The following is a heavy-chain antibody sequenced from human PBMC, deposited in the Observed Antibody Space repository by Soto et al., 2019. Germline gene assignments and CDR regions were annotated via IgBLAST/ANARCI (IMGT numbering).Heavy chain of an antibody. CDR2: INAGNGNT. CDR3: AILGTYYFDNSDNYFDF. Sequence: ASVKVSCXASGYTLTRYSIHWVRQAPGQRLEWMGWINAGNGNTKFSQKFQGRVTITRDTSASTAYMELRGLRSEDTAVYYCAILGTYYFDNSDNYFDFWGQGTLVTVSS. D-gene: IGHD3-22*01. J-gene: IGHJ4*02. V-gene: IGHV1-3*01. CDR1: GYTLTRYS.